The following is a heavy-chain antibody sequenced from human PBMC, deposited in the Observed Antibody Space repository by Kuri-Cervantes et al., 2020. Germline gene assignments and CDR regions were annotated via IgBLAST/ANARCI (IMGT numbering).Heavy chain of an antibody. J-gene: IGHJ6*02. CDR3: ARDYDPRILWFGESYYYYGMDV. Sequence: GGSLRLSCAASGFTFSSYSMNWVRQAPGKGLEWVPSISSRSSYIYYADSVKGRFTISRDNAKNSLYLQMNSLRAEDTAVYYCARDYDPRILWFGESYYYYGMDVWGQGTTVTVSS. V-gene: IGHV3-21*01. CDR1: GFTFSSYS. D-gene: IGHD3-10*01. CDR2: ISSRSSYI.